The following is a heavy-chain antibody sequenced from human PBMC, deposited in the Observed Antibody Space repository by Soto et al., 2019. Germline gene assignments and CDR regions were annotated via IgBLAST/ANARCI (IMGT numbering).Heavy chain of an antibody. V-gene: IGHV3-53*01. CDR3: AGAYTFNYAFDY. CDR2: IFSAGVT. D-gene: IGHD3-16*01. J-gene: IGHJ4*02. CDR1: GFTVNGNY. Sequence: LRLSWAPSGFTVNGNYVCWARLASGKGMEWVSIIFSAGVTYYTDSVKGRFTVSKDISKNTLSLQMNSLRADDTAIYFCAGAYTFNYAFDYWGLATPVTAPQ.